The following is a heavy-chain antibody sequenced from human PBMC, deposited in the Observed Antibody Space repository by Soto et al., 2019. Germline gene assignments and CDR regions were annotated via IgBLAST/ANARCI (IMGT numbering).Heavy chain of an antibody. J-gene: IGHJ4*02. CDR2: ISGSGGST. CDR1: GFTFSSYA. Sequence: EVQLLESGGGLVQPGGSLRLSCAASGFTFSSYAMSWVRQAPGKGLEWVSAISGSGGSTYYADSVKGRFTISRDNSKNTLDLQMNSLRAEDTAVYYCAKVSGWYGSVTGTTDYCFDYWGQGTLVTVSS. CDR3: AKVSGWYGSVTGTTDYCFDY. D-gene: IGHD1-20*01. V-gene: IGHV3-23*01.